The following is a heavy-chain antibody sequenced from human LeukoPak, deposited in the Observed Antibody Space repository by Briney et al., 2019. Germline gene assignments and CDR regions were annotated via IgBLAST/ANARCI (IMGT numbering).Heavy chain of an antibody. Sequence: GGSLRLSCAASGFTFSDYYMSWIRQAPGKGLEWDSYISSSGSTIYYADSVKGRFTISRDNAKNSLYLQMNSLRAEDTAVYYCARERGHYYDSSGYTNWGQGTLVTVSS. CDR2: ISSSGSTI. V-gene: IGHV3-11*04. CDR1: GFTFSDYY. D-gene: IGHD3-22*01. CDR3: ARERGHYYDSSGYTN. J-gene: IGHJ1*01.